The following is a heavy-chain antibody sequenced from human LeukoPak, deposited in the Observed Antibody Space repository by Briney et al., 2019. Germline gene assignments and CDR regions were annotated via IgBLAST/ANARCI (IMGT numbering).Heavy chain of an antibody. CDR3: ARVGGNWHNALYY. CDR2: INSDGSST. J-gene: IGHJ4*02. D-gene: IGHD1/OR15-1a*01. V-gene: IGHV3-74*01. CDR1: GCTFSSYW. Sequence: PGGSLRHSCAASGCTFSSYWMHWVRRAPGKGLVWVSRINSDGSSTSYADSVKGRFTISRDNAKNTLYLQMNSLRAEDTAVYYCARVGGNWHNALYYWGQGTLVTVSS.